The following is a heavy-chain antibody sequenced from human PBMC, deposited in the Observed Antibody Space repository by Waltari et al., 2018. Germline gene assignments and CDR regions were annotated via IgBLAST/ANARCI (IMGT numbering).Heavy chain of an antibody. V-gene: IGHV4-34*01. CDR2: INHSGST. J-gene: IGHJ6*03. Sequence: QVQLQQWGAGLLKPSETQSLTCAVYGGSFSGYYWSWIRQPPGKGLEWIGEINHSGSTNYNPSLKSRVTISVDTSKNQFSLKLSSVTAADTAVYYCARGGIAARRNYYYYMDVWGKGTTVIVSS. CDR3: ARGGIAARRNYYYYMDV. CDR1: GGSFSGYY. D-gene: IGHD6-6*01.